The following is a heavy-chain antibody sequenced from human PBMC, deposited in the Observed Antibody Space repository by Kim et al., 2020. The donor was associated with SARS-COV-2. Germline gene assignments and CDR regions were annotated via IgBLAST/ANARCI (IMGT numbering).Heavy chain of an antibody. CDR3: AKVSGSYYAFDI. J-gene: IGHJ3*02. CDR2: ISYDGSNK. CDR1: GFTFSSDG. Sequence: GGSLRLSCAAAGFTFSSDGMHWVRQAPGKGLEWVAVISYDGSNKYYADSVKGRFTISRDNSKNTLYLQMNSLRAEDTAVYYCAKVSGSYYAFDIWGQGTMVTVSS. V-gene: IGHV3-30*18. D-gene: IGHD1-26*01.